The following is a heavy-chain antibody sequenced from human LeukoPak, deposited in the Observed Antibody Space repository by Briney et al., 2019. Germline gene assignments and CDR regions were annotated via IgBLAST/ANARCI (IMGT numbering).Heavy chain of an antibody. V-gene: IGHV3-21*01. J-gene: IGHJ4*02. Sequence: GGSLRLSCAASGFTFSSYSMNWVRQAPGKGLEWVPSISSSSSNIYYADSVKGRFTISRDNAKNSLYLQMNSLRVEDTAVYYCARCTTGRTFGSLREIKRSREIDYWGQGTLVTVSS. D-gene: IGHD1-1*01. CDR1: GFTFSSYS. CDR2: ISSSSSNI. CDR3: ARCTTGRTFGSLREIKRSREIDY.